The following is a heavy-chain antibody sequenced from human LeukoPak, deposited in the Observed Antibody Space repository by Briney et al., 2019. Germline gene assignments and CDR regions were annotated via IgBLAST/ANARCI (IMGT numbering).Heavy chain of an antibody. CDR2: INLSGST. J-gene: IGHJ4*02. D-gene: IGHD3-3*01. CDR3: ARGYAGRLAAIFLYY. CDR1: GVPLSGYY. V-gene: IGHV4-34*01. Sequence: SETLSLNCAVYGVPLSGYYWSWIRQPPRKGLEWMGEINLSGSTNYNPSLTSRVTISVDTSKNQFSLKLSSVTAADTAVYYCARGYAGRLAAIFLYYWGQGTLVTVSS.